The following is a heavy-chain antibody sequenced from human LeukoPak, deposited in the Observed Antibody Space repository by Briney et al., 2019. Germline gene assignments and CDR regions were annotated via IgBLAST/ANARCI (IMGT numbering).Heavy chain of an antibody. Sequence: GSLRLSCAASGFTFSGYWVHWVRQAPGKGLVRVSRINSDGSSTSYADSVKGRFTISRDNAKNTLYLQMNSLRAEDTAVYYCARPRYSGSYFDYWGQGTLVTVSS. J-gene: IGHJ4*02. D-gene: IGHD1-26*01. CDR2: INSDGSST. V-gene: IGHV3-74*01. CDR3: ARPRYSGSYFDY. CDR1: GFTFSGYW.